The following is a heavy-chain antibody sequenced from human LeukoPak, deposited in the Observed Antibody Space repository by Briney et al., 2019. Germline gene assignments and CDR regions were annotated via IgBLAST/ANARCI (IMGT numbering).Heavy chain of an antibody. J-gene: IGHJ4*02. CDR1: GYTFTSYG. Sequence: SVKVSCKASGYTFTSYGISWVRQAPGPGLEWMGWISAYNGNTNYAQKLQGRVTMTTDTSTSTGYMELRSLRSDYTAVYYCARVVPAASIDYWGQGTLVAVSS. D-gene: IGHD2-2*01. V-gene: IGHV1-18*01. CDR3: ARVVPAASIDY. CDR2: ISAYNGNT.